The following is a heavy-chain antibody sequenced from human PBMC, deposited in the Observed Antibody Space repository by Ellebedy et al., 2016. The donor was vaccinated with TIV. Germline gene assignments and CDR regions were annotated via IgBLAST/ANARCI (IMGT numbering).Heavy chain of an antibody. V-gene: IGHV4-34*01. CDR2: INHSGST. CDR1: GGSFSGYY. D-gene: IGHD2-2*02. Sequence: SETLSLXXAVYGGSFSGYYWSWIRQPPGKGLEWIGEINHSGSTNYNPSLKSRVTISVDTSKNQFSLKLSSVTAADTAVYYCARGGYCSSTSCYKGFNPWGQGTLVTVPS. J-gene: IGHJ5*02. CDR3: ARGGYCSSTSCYKGFNP.